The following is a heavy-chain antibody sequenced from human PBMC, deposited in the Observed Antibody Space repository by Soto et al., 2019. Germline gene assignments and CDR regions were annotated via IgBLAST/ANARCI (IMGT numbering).Heavy chain of an antibody. V-gene: IGHV1-69*13. CDR2: IIPIFGTA. Sequence: SVKVSCKASGYTFTSYYMHWVRQAPGQGLEWMGGIIPIFGTANYAQKFQGRVTITADESTSTAYMELSSLRSEDTAVYYCARNPPRVAAAGTLRYYYYGMDVWGQGTTVTVSS. J-gene: IGHJ6*02. CDR3: ARNPPRVAAAGTLRYYYYGMDV. CDR1: GYTFTSYY. D-gene: IGHD6-13*01.